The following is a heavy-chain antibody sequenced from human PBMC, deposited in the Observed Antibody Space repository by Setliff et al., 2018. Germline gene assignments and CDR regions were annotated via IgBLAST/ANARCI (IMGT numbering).Heavy chain of an antibody. CDR2: INHRGST. V-gene: IGHV4-34*01. CDR1: GGTFSDYH. CDR3: ARGRNIAARLLDS. J-gene: IGHJ4*02. D-gene: IGHD6-6*01. Sequence: LSLTCATYGGTFSDYHWTWIRQSPEKGLEWIGEINHRGSTNYNPSLKSRVTISIDTSKDQFSLKLISMTAADTAVYYCARGRNIAARLLDSWGQGTLVTVSS.